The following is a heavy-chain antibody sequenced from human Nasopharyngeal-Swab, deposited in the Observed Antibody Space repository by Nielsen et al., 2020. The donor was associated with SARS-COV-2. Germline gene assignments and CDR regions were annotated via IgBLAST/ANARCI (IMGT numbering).Heavy chain of an antibody. D-gene: IGHD1-7*01. V-gene: IGHV4-31*03. Sequence: LRLSCTVSGGSISSGGYYWSWIRQHPGKGLEWIGYIYYSGSTYYNPSLKSRVTISVDTSKNQFSLKLSSVTAADTAVYYCARRPAELAYNWNYGVAFDIWGQGTMVTVSS. CDR1: GGSISSGGYY. J-gene: IGHJ3*02. CDR3: ARRPAELAYNWNYGVAFDI. CDR2: IYYSGST.